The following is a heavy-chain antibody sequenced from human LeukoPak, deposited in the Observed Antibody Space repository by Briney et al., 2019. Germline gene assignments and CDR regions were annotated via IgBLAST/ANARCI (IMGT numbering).Heavy chain of an antibody. CDR2: ISYDGSNK. CDR1: GFTFSSYA. V-gene: IGHV3-30*01. Sequence: PGGSLRLSCAASGFTFSSYAMHWVRQAPGKGLEWVGVISYDGSNKYYADSVKGRFTISRDKSKNTLSLQMNSLRAEDTAVYYCARGMSFSGSYLFDYWGQGTLVTVSS. J-gene: IGHJ4*02. CDR3: ARGMSFSGSYLFDY. D-gene: IGHD1-26*01.